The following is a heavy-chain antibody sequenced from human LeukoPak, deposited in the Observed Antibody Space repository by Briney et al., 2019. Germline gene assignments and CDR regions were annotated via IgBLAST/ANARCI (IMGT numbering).Heavy chain of an antibody. CDR2: INPSGGCT. CDR3: ARDHYYDSSGYQFDY. Sequence: GASVKVSCKASGYTFTSYYMHWVRQAPGQGLELMGIINPSGGCTSYAQKFQGRVTMTRDTSTSTVYMELSSLRSEDTAVYYCARDHYYDSSGYQFDYWGQGTLVTVSS. D-gene: IGHD3-22*01. CDR1: GYTFTSYY. V-gene: IGHV1-46*01. J-gene: IGHJ4*02.